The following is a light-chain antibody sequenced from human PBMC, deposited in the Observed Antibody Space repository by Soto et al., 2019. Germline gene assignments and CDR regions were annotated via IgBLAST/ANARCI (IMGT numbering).Light chain of an antibody. Sequence: QSVLTQPASVSGSPGHSITISCTGTSSDVGGYNYVSWYQQHPGKAPKLMIYDVSNRPSGVSNRFSGSKSGNTASLTISGFQAEDEADYYCRSYTSSSTLYGFGTGTKVTVL. V-gene: IGLV2-14*01. J-gene: IGLJ1*01. CDR1: SSDVGGYNY. CDR3: RSYTSSSTLYG. CDR2: DVS.